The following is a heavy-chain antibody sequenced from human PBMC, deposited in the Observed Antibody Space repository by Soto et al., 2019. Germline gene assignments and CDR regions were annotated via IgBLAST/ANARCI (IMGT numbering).Heavy chain of an antibody. Sequence: GASVKVSCKASGGTFSSYAISWVRQAPGQGLEWMGGIIPIFGTANYAQKFQGRVTITADESTSTAYMELSSLRSEDTAVYYCARAFHYGSGSYYPAHYYGMDVWGQGTTVTVSS. CDR3: ARAFHYGSGSYYPAHYYGMDV. V-gene: IGHV1-69*13. CDR2: IIPIFGTA. CDR1: GGTFSSYA. J-gene: IGHJ6*02. D-gene: IGHD3-10*01.